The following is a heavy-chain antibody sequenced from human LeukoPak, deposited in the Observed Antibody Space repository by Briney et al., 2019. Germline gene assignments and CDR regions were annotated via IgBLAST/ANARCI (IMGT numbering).Heavy chain of an antibody. J-gene: IGHJ4*02. CDR1: GFTVSSYY. CDR3: ARGLNTYDSSGFYLF. Sequence: GSLRLSCAASGFTVSSYYMSWVRQAPGKGLEWVSIIYRGGSTHYADSVKGRFTISRDNSKNTVYLQMNSLRAEDTAVYYCARGLNTYDSSGFYLFWGQGTLVTVSS. D-gene: IGHD3-22*01. V-gene: IGHV3-53*01. CDR2: IYRGGST.